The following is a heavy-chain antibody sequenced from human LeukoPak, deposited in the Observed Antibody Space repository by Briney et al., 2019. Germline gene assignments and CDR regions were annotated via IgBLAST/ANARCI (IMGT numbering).Heavy chain of an antibody. CDR3: TTDLVTPIAFDY. J-gene: IGHJ4*02. CDR2: IKSKSGTT. CDR1: GFTFSRHG. Sequence: KPGGSLRLSCAPSGFTFSRHGMHWVRQAPGKGLEWVGRIKSKSGTTDYAAPVRGRFTISRDDSKNTLYLQMNSLKSEDTAVYYCTTDLVTPIAFDYWGQGTLVTVSS. D-gene: IGHD2-21*02. V-gene: IGHV3-15*01.